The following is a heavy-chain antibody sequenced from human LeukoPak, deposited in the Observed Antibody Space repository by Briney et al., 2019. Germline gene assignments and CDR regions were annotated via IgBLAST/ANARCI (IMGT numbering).Heavy chain of an antibody. CDR3: ARNPYYYGSGKPDY. D-gene: IGHD3-10*01. V-gene: IGHV4-59*10. Sequence: SETLSLTCAVYGGSFSGYYWSWIRQPPGKGLEWIGRIYTSGSTNYNPSLKSRVPISVDTSKTQFSLKLSSVTAADTAVYYCARNPYYYGSGKPDYWGQGTLVTVSS. CDR2: IYTSGST. CDR1: GGSFSGYY. J-gene: IGHJ4*02.